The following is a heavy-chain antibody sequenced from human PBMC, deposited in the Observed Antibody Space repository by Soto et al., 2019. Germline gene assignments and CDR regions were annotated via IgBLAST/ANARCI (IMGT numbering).Heavy chain of an antibody. CDR1: GFTFNSYG. Sequence: PGGSLRLSCAASGFTFNSYGIHWVRQAPGQGLEWVAGVSYDGSKQYYTDSVRGRFTISRDNSRNTLDLQMNSLRAEDTAVYYCAKDTYYHDSSGYYVFDCWGQGTPVTVSS. V-gene: IGHV3-30*18. CDR3: AKDTYYHDSSGYYVFDC. J-gene: IGHJ4*02. D-gene: IGHD3-22*01. CDR2: VSYDGSKQ.